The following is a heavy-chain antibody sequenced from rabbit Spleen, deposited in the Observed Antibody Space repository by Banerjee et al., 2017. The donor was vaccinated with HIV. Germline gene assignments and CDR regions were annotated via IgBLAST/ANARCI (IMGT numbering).Heavy chain of an antibody. CDR2: IFAGTTGNT. J-gene: IGHJ4*01. D-gene: IGHD2-1*01. CDR1: GFSFSSTNY. CDR3: ARGTSYDDYADYDLLNL. V-gene: IGHV1S45*01. Sequence: QEQLVESGGGLVQPEGSLTLTCTASGFSFSSTNYMCWVRQAPGKGLEWTACIFAGTTGNTYYASWAKGRFTVSKTSSTTVTLKMTSLTAADTATYFCARGTSYDDYADYDLLNLWGPGTLVTVS.